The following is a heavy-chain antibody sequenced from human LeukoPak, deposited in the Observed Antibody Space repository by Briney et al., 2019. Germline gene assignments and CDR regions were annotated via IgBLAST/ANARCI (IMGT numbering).Heavy chain of an antibody. Sequence: SETLSLTCAVYGGSFSGYYWSWIRQPPGKGLEWIGEINHSGSTNYNPSLKSRVTISVDTSKNQFSLKLSSVTAADTAVYYCARGVEEPYYYGMDVWGQGTTVTVSS. V-gene: IGHV4-34*01. CDR2: INHSGST. J-gene: IGHJ6*02. D-gene: IGHD1/OR15-1a*01. CDR3: ARGVEEPYYYGMDV. CDR1: GGSFSGYY.